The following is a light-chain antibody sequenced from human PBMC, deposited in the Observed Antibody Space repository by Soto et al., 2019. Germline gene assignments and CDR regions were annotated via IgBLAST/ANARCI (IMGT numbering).Light chain of an antibody. CDR2: WAS. Sequence: DIVMTQSPDSLAVSLGERATINCKSSQSVLYSSNNKNYLAWYQQKPGQPPQLLIYWASTRASGVPDRFSGTGSGTDFTLTISSLQAEDVAVYYCQQYYSTPPTFGGGTKVEIK. CDR1: QSVLYSSNNKNY. V-gene: IGKV4-1*01. J-gene: IGKJ4*01. CDR3: QQYYSTPPT.